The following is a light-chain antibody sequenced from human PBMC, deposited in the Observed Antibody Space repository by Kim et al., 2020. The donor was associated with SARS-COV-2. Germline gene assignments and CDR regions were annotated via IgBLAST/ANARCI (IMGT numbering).Light chain of an antibody. CDR3: QHFDS. CDR1: QGMSSY. V-gene: IGKV1-9*01. J-gene: IGKJ4*01. Sequence: PSSLSPSVGDRVTLTCRASQGMSSYLAWYPPKPGTAPNLLIYATSNLESWVPSRFSASGSGTDFTLTISSLQPEDFATYYCQHFDSFGGGTKVEI. CDR2: ATS.